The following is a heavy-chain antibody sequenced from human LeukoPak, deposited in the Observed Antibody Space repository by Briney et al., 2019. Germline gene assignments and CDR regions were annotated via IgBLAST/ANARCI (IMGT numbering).Heavy chain of an antibody. CDR2: INHSGST. J-gene: IGHJ5*02. Sequence: PSETLSLTCTVSGGSISGYYWSWIRQPPGKGLEWIGEINHSGSTNYNPSLKSRVTISVDTSKNQFSLKLSSVTAADTAVYYCARHLGLRYFDWLSSNWFDPWGQGTLVTVSS. V-gene: IGHV4-34*01. CDR3: ARHLGLRYFDWLSSNWFDP. D-gene: IGHD3-9*01. CDR1: GGSISGYY.